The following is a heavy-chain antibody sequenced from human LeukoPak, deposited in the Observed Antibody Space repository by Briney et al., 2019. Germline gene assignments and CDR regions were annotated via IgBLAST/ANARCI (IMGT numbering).Heavy chain of an antibody. CDR3: AKRYYQDSSGYLGSIDY. J-gene: IGHJ4*02. V-gene: IGHV3-23*01. D-gene: IGHD3-22*01. CDR2: ISGSGGST. Sequence: PGGSLRLSCAASGFTFSSYAMNWVRQAPGKGLEWVPAISGSGGSTYYADSVKGRFTISRDNSKNTLYLQMNSLRAEDTAVYFCAKRYYQDSSGYLGSIDYWGQGTLVTVSS. CDR1: GFTFSSYA.